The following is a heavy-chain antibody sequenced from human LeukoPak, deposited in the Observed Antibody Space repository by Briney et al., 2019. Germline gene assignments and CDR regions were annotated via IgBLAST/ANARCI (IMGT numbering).Heavy chain of an antibody. D-gene: IGHD3-10*01. J-gene: IGHJ5*02. CDR3: ARVLWFSHLYNWFDP. CDR2: ISGGGGTG. CDR1: GYTFTDYD. Sequence: ASVTVSCKASGYTFTDYDIHWVRQAPGQRLEWMGWISGGGGTGIYSQNFQDRVTITWDTSATTAYMELNSLRSEDTAVYYCARVLWFSHLYNWFDPWGQGTLVTVSS. V-gene: IGHV1-3*01.